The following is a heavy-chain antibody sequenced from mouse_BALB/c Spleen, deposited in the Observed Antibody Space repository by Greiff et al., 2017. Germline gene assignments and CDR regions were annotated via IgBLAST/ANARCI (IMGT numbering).Heavy chain of an antibody. D-gene: IGHD1-3*01. CDR2: INPSTGYT. J-gene: IGHJ4*01. Sequence: QVQLQQSGAELAKPGASVKMSCKASGYTFTSYWMHWVKQRPGQGLEWIGYINPSTGYTEYNQKFKDKATLTADKSSSAAYMQLSSLTSEDSAVYYCARHNYYYAMDYWGQGTSVTVSS. CDR1: GYTFTSYW. CDR3: ARHNYYYAMDY. V-gene: IGHV1-7*01.